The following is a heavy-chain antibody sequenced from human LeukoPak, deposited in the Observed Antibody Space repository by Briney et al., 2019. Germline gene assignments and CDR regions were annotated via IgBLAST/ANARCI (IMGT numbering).Heavy chain of an antibody. CDR1: GFTFSSYA. CDR3: AKDAGITMIVAQGTFDY. V-gene: IGHV3-23*01. Sequence: GRSLRLSCAASGFTFSSYAMSWVRQAPGKGLEWVSAIRGSGGSTYYADSVKGRFTISRDNSKNTLYLQMNSLRAEDTAVYYCAKDAGITMIVAQGTFDYWGQGTLVTVS. D-gene: IGHD3-22*01. J-gene: IGHJ4*02. CDR2: IRGSGGST.